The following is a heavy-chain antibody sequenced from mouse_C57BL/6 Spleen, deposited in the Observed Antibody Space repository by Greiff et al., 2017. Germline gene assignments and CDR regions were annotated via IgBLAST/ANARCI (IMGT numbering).Heavy chain of an antibody. CDR2: ISSGSSTI. CDR3: ARATPYYFYAMDY. D-gene: IGHD2-10*01. V-gene: IGHV5-17*01. CDR1: GFTFSDYG. J-gene: IGHJ4*01. Sequence: EVMLVESGGGLVKPGGSLKLSCAASGFTFSDYGMHWVRQAPEKGLEWVAYISSGSSTIYYADTVKGRFTISRDNAKNTLFLQMTSLRSEDTAMYYCARATPYYFYAMDYWGQGTSVTVSS.